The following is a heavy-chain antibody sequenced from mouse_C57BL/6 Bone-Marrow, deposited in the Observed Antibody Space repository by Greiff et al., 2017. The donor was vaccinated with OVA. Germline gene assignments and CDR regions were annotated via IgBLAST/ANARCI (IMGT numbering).Heavy chain of an antibody. D-gene: IGHD4-1*01. CDR3: TSPNWAWFAY. J-gene: IGHJ3*01. CDR1: GFTFSSYA. Sequence: EVKLMESGEGLVKPGGSLKLSCAASGFTFSSYAMSWVRQTPEKRLEWVAYISSGGDYIYYADTVKGRFTISRANARNTLYLQMSSLKSEYTAMYYCTSPNWAWFAYGGQGTLVTVSA. V-gene: IGHV5-9-1*02. CDR2: ISSGGDYI.